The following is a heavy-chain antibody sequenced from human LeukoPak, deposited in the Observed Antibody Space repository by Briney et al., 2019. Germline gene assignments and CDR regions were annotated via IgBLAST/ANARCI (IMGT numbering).Heavy chain of an antibody. V-gene: IGHV1-2*06. CDR1: GYSFTSYY. CDR3: ARETGGSFEYFGY. D-gene: IGHD7-27*01. J-gene: IGHJ4*02. CDR2: INPSSGGT. Sequence: ASVKVSCTASGYSFTSYYIHWVRQAPGQGLKWMGRINPSSGGTNYAQKFQGRVTMTRDTSITTAYMGLSSLRSDDTAVYYCARETGGSFEYFGYWGQGTLVTVSS.